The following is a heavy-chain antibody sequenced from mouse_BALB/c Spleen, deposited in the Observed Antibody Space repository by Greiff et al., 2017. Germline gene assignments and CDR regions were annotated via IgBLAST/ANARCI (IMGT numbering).Heavy chain of an antibody. CDR2: ISYSGST. CDR3: ARYTSTVVDYYAMDY. Sequence: EVKVEESGPSLVKPSQTLSLTCSVTGDSITSGYWNWIRKFPGNKLEYMGYISYSGSTYYNPSLKSRISITRDTSKNQYYLQLNSVTTEDTATYYCARYTSTVVDYYAMDYWGQGTSVTVSS. V-gene: IGHV3-8*02. D-gene: IGHD1-1*01. CDR1: GDSITSGY. J-gene: IGHJ4*01.